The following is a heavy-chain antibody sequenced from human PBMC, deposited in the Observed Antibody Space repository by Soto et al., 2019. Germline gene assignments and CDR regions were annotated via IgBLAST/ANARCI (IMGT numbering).Heavy chain of an antibody. Sequence: PSETLSLTCTVSGGPVSSGSYYWSWIRQPPGKGLEWIGYIYYSGSNNYNPSLKSRVTISVDTSKNQFSLKLSSVTAADTDVYYCAREHHTSGYCSSTSCPFYYGMDVRGQGTTVTVSS. CDR1: GGPVSSGSYY. CDR2: IYYSGSN. V-gene: IGHV4-61*01. CDR3: AREHHTSGYCSSTSCPFYYGMDV. J-gene: IGHJ6*02. D-gene: IGHD2-2*01.